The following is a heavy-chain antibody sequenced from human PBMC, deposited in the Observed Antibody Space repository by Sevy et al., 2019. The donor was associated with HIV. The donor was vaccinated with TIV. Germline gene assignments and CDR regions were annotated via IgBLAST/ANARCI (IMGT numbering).Heavy chain of an antibody. V-gene: IGHV3-21*01. CDR2: ISTGSTYI. D-gene: IGHD1-26*01. Sequence: GGSLRLSCAASGFTFSTYSMNWVRQAPGKGLEWVSSISTGSTYIYYADSVKGRFTISRDNAKNSLYLQMNSLRAEDTAVYYCARVGGGYLGLAWGQGTLVTVSS. J-gene: IGHJ5*02. CDR1: GFTFSTYS. CDR3: ARVGGGYLGLA.